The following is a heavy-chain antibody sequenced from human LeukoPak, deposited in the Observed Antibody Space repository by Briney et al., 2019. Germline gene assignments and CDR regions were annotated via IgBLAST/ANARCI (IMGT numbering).Heavy chain of an antibody. Sequence: WETQSLTCTVSGGSISGDHWNWIRQPPGKGLEWIGYVYSSGNTNYNPSLKSRVTISIDTSKNQFSLKLSSVTAADTAVYYCARRNDFGIWGQGTMVTVSS. V-gene: IGHV4-59*08. CDR2: VYSSGNT. CDR1: GGSISGDH. J-gene: IGHJ3*02. CDR3: ARRNDFGI.